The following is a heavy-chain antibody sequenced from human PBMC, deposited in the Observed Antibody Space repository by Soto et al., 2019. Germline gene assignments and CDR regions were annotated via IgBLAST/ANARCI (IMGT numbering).Heavy chain of an antibody. V-gene: IGHV4-34*01. CDR1: GGSFSGYY. CDR2: INHSGST. D-gene: IGHD2-2*01. CDR3: ARGGWRYCSSTSCYAQRLYFDY. Sequence: SETLSLTCAVYGGSFSGYYWSWIRQPPGKGLEWIGEINHSGSTNYNPSLKSRVTISVDTSKNQFSLKLSSVTAADTAVYYCARGGWRYCSSTSCYAQRLYFDYWGQGTLVTVSS. J-gene: IGHJ4*02.